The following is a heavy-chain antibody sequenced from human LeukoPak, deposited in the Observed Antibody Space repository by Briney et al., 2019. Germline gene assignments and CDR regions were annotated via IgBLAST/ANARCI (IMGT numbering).Heavy chain of an antibody. V-gene: IGHV4-59*08. Sequence: PSGTLSLTCTVSGGSISSYYWSWIRQPPGKGLEWIGYIYYSGGTNYSPSLKSRVTISVDTSKNQFSLKLSSVTAADTAVYYCARQGYSAYEILDYWGQGTLVTVSS. CDR3: ARQGYSAYEILDY. D-gene: IGHD5-12*01. J-gene: IGHJ4*02. CDR1: GGSISSYY. CDR2: IYYSGGT.